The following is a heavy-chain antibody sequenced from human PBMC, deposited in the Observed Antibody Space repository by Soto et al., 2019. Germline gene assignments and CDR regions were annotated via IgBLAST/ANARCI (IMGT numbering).Heavy chain of an antibody. CDR2: IYYSGST. D-gene: IGHD3-22*01. CDR1: GGSISSGGYY. V-gene: IGHV4-31*03. J-gene: IGHJ4*02. CDR3: ARDNYYDSSGSIDY. Sequence: SETLSLTCTVSGGSISSGGYYWSWLRQHPGKGLEWIGYIYYSGSTYYNPSLKSRVTISVDTSKNQFSLKLSSVTAADTAVYYCARDNYYDSSGSIDYWGQGTLVTVSS.